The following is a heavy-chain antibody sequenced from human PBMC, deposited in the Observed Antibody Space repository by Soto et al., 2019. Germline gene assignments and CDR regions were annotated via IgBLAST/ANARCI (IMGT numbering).Heavy chain of an antibody. J-gene: IGHJ4*02. CDR2: IIPIFGTA. CDR3: ARDRSMLPEEFDY. Sequence: GASVKVSCKASGGTFSSYAISWVRQAPGQGLEWMGGIIPIFGTANYAQKFQGRVTITADESTSTAYMELSSLRSEDTAVYYCARDRSMLPEEFDYWGQGTLVTVSS. CDR1: GGTFSSYA. D-gene: IGHD2-2*01. V-gene: IGHV1-69*13.